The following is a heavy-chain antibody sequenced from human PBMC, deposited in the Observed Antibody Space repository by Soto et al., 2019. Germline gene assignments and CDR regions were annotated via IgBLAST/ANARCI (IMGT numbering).Heavy chain of an antibody. CDR3: ARDLPYYYDSSGEYYYGMDV. J-gene: IGHJ6*02. Sequence: QVQLQESGPGLVKPSETLSLTCTVSGGSISSYYWSWIRQPAGKGLEWIGRIYTSGSTNYNPSLKSRVTMSVYTSKNQFSLKLSSVTAADTAVYYCARDLPYYYDSSGEYYYGMDVWGQGTTVTVSS. D-gene: IGHD3-22*01. CDR2: IYTSGST. CDR1: GGSISSYY. V-gene: IGHV4-4*07.